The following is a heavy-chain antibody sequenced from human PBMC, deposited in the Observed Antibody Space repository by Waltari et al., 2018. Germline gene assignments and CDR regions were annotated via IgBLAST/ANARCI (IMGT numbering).Heavy chain of an antibody. D-gene: IGHD1-26*01. V-gene: IGHV1-69*13. CDR3: ARVGGGSYGGGTRDYFDY. Sequence: QVQLVQSGAEVKKPGSSVKVSCKASGGPFSSYAISWVRQAPGQGLEWMGGIIPIFGTANYAQKFQGRVTITADESTSTAYMELSSLRSEDTAVYYCARVGGGSYGGGTRDYFDYWGQGTLVTVSS. CDR1: GGPFSSYA. CDR2: IIPIFGTA. J-gene: IGHJ4*02.